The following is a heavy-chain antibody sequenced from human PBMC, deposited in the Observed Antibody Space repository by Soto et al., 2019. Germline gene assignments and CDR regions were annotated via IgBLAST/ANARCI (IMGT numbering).Heavy chain of an antibody. CDR1: GFTVSSNY. Sequence: GGSLRLSCAASGFTVSSNYMSWVRQAPGKGLEWVSVIYSSGSTYYGDSVKGRFTISRDNSKNTLYLQMNSLRAEDTAVYYCARGTYYDFWSGYYSHYYMDVWGKGTTVTVSS. CDR3: ARGTYYDFWSGYYSHYYMDV. J-gene: IGHJ6*03. D-gene: IGHD3-3*01. CDR2: IYSSGST. V-gene: IGHV3-66*01.